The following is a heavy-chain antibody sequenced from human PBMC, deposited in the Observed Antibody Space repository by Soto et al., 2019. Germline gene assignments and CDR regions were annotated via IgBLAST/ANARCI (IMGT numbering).Heavy chain of an antibody. CDR2: ISATGGST. CDR3: AKDRLAGNFDY. J-gene: IGHJ4*02. V-gene: IGHV3-23*01. CDR1: GLTFNNYA. Sequence: PVGSLRLSCAASGLTFNNYAMNWVRQAPGKGLEWVATISATGGSTYYADSVKGRFTISRDNSKNTLYLQMNGLRVEDTAVYYCAKDRLAGNFDYWGQGTQVTVSS.